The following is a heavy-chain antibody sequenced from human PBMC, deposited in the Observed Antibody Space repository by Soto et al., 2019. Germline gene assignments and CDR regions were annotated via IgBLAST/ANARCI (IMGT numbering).Heavy chain of an antibody. CDR1: GFTFSSYA. J-gene: IGHJ4*02. V-gene: IGHV3-30-3*01. CDR2: TSYDGSNK. D-gene: IGHD3-10*01. CDR3: ARGRSYYYGSGSGY. Sequence: QVQLVESGGGVVQPGRSLRLSCAASGFTFSSYAMHWVRQAPGKGLEWVAVTSYDGSNKYYADSVKGRFTISRDNSKNTLYLQMNSLRAEDTAVYYCARGRSYYYGSGSGYWGQGTLVTVSS.